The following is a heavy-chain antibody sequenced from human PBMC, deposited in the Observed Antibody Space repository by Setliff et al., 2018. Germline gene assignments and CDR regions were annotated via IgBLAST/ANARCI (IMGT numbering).Heavy chain of an antibody. CDR1: GGSISSSIYY. J-gene: IGHJ6*02. CDR3: ARVSQLVVLSLYYYYGMDV. D-gene: IGHD6-6*01. Sequence: PSETLSLTCTVSGGSISSSIYYWGWIRQPPGKGLEWIGSTYYSGSTYYNPSLKSRVTISVDTSKNQFSLKLSSVTAADTAVYYCARVSQLVVLSLYYYYGMDVRGQGTTVTVSS. V-gene: IGHV4-39*07. CDR2: TYYSGST.